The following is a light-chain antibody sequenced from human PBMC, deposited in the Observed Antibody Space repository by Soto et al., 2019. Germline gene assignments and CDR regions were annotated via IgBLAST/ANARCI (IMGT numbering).Light chain of an antibody. CDR3: QQYNKWPHYA. CDR2: GAS. Sequence: EIVMTQSPATLSVSPGETVTLSCRASQSVSSGLAWYQQKPGQAPRLLIYGASTRANGIADRFTGSGSGTDFTLTISSLQSEDFAVYYCQQYNKWPHYAFGQGTKLEIK. V-gene: IGKV3-15*01. CDR1: QSVSSG. J-gene: IGKJ2*01.